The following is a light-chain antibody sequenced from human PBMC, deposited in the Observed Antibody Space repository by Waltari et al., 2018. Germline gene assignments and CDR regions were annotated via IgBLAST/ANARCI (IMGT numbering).Light chain of an antibody. J-gene: IGLJ2*01. CDR1: NSDVGGYDT. CDR2: DVT. CDR3: SSYTATNTLI. V-gene: IGLV2-11*01. Sequence: QSALTQPRSVSGSRGQSVTISCTGTNSDVGGYDTVSWYQQYPGKAPKVIIYDVTKRSSGVPDRFSGSKSGNTASLTISGLQTEDEADYYCSSYTATNTLIFCGGTKVTAL.